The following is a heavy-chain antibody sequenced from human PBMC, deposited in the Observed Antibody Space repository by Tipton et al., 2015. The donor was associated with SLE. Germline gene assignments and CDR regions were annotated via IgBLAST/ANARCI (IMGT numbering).Heavy chain of an antibody. J-gene: IGHJ3*02. Sequence: GLVKPSETLSLSCSVAGYSISSAYYWGWIRQSPGKGLEWIGSIHQSGSTFYSSSLKSRVTISVDTSRNRFSLNLSSATAADTAVYYCARVYSGSYYKAFDIWGQGTMVTVSS. CDR2: IHQSGST. V-gene: IGHV4-38-2*02. CDR3: ARVYSGSYYKAFDI. D-gene: IGHD1-26*01. CDR1: GYSISSAYY.